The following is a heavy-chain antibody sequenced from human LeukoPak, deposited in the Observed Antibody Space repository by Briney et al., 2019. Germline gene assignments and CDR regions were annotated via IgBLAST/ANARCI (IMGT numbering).Heavy chain of an antibody. CDR2: ISSSSSYI. D-gene: IGHD5-24*01. CDR3: ASARDGYKHDAFDI. Sequence: GGSLRLSCAASGFTFSSYSMNWVRQAPGKGLEWVSSISSSSSYIYYADSVKGRFTISRDNAKNSLYLQMNSLRAEDTAVYYCASARDGYKHDAFDIWGQGTMVTVSS. J-gene: IGHJ3*02. V-gene: IGHV3-21*01. CDR1: GFTFSSYS.